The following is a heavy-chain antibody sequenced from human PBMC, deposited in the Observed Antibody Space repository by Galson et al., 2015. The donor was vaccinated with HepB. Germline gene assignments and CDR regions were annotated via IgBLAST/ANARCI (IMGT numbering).Heavy chain of an antibody. CDR2: ISGSGGST. Sequence: SLRLSCAASGFTFSSYAMSWVRQAPGKGLEWVSAISGSGGSTYYADSVKGRFTISRDNSKNTLYLQMNSLRAEDTAVYCCAKSGGSEEYFDYWGQGTLVTVSS. CDR3: AKSGGSEEYFDY. V-gene: IGHV3-23*01. CDR1: GFTFSSYA. J-gene: IGHJ4*02. D-gene: IGHD3-16*01.